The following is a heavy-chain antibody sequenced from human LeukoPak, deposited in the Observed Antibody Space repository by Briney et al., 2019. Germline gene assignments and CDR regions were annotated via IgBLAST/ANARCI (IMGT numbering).Heavy chain of an antibody. Sequence: ASETLSLTCTVSGGSISSSSYYWSWIRQPPGKGLEWIGYIYYSGSTNYNPSLKSRVTISVDTSKNQFSLKLSSVTAADTAVYYCARVMTAARTLYYYYYGMDVWGQGTTVTVSS. CDR3: ARVMTAARTLYYYYYGMDV. CDR2: IYYSGST. D-gene: IGHD6-6*01. CDR1: GGSISSSSYY. J-gene: IGHJ6*02. V-gene: IGHV4-61*01.